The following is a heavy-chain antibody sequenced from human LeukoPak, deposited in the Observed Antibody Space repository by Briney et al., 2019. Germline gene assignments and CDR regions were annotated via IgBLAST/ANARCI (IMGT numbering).Heavy chain of an antibody. CDR1: GYTFTSYG. D-gene: IGHD5-18*01. CDR2: ISAYNGNT. J-gene: IGHJ4*02. CDR3: ARDERYSYGHEQFDY. Sequence: GASVKVSCKASGYTFTSYGISWVRQAPGQGLEWMGWISAYNGNTNYAQKLQGRVTMTTDTSTSTAYMELRSLRSDDTAVYYCARDERYSYGHEQFDYWGQGTLVTVSS. V-gene: IGHV1-18*01.